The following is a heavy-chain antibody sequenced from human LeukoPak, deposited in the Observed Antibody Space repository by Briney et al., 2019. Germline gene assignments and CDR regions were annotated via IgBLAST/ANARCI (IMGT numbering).Heavy chain of an antibody. Sequence: GGSLRLSCAASGFSLSSYNMNWVRQSPEKGLEWISSISGNSAYISYADSVKGRFTISRDNAKNSLSLQMNSLRADGTAVYYCVRIPNGANFPNWFDPWGQGTLVTVSS. V-gene: IGHV3-21*01. CDR3: VRIPNGANFPNWFDP. CDR1: GFSLSSYN. D-gene: IGHD4/OR15-4a*01. CDR2: ISGNSAYI. J-gene: IGHJ5*02.